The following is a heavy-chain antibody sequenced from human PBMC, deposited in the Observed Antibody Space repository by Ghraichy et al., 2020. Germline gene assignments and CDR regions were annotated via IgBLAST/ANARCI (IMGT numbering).Heavy chain of an antibody. Sequence: SVKVSCKASGGTFSSYAISWVRQAPGQGLEWMGGIIPIFGTANYAQKFQGRVTITTDESTSTAYMELSSLRSEDTAVYYCARGLYDYVWGSPTPLINWFDPWGQGTLVTVSS. D-gene: IGHD3-16*01. CDR1: GGTFSSYA. J-gene: IGHJ5*02. V-gene: IGHV1-69*05. CDR3: ARGLYDYVWGSPTPLINWFDP. CDR2: IIPIFGTA.